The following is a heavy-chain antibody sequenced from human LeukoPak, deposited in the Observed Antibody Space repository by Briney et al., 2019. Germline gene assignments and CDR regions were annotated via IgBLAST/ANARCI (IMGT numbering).Heavy chain of an antibody. CDR3: ARDQSPHDFWSGYLGLDAFDI. Sequence: ASVKVSCKASGYTFTSYYMHWVRQAPGQGLEWMGIINPSGGSTSYAQKFQGRVTMTRDTSTSTVYMELSSLRSEDTAVYYCARDQSPHDFWSGYLGLDAFDIWGQGTMVTVSS. CDR2: INPSGGST. D-gene: IGHD3-3*01. V-gene: IGHV1-46*01. J-gene: IGHJ3*02. CDR1: GYTFTSYY.